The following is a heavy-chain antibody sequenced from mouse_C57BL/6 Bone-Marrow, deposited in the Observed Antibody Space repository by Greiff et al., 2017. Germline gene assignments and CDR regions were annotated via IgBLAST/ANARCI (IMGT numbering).Heavy chain of an antibody. CDR2: IYPGDGDT. Sequence: VKLQESGAELVKPGASVKISCKASGYAFSSYWMNWVKQRPGKGLEWIGQIYPGDGDTNYNGKVKGKATLTADKSSSPAYMQLSSLTSEDSAVYFCARYGFSSHFYYWGQDTPLTDSS. V-gene: IGHV1-80*01. CDR1: GYAFSSYW. D-gene: IGHD2-2*01. J-gene: IGHJ2*01. CDR3: ARYGFSSHFYY.